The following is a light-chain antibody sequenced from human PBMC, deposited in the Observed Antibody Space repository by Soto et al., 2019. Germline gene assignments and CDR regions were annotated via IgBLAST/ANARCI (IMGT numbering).Light chain of an antibody. V-gene: IGLV2-14*01. CDR1: SSDVGGYNF. J-gene: IGLJ1*01. CDR2: EVN. CDR3: GSYTSNDTPFV. Sequence: QSVLTQPASVFGSPGQSITISCTGTSSDVGGYNFVSWYQQHPGKAPKLMIYEVNNRPSGVSDRFSGSKSGNKASLTISNLEAEDESDYYCGSYTSNDTPFVFGTGTKVTGL.